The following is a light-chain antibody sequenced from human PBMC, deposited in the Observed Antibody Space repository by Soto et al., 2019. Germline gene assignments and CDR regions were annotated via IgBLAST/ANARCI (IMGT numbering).Light chain of an antibody. Sequence: QSALTQPPSASGSPGQSVTISCTGTSSDVGGYNYISWYQQHPGKAPKLMIYEVSKRPSGVPDRFSGSKSGNTASLTVSGLQAEDDDDYYCSSYAGSTNYVFGTGTKVTVL. CDR3: SSYAGSTNYV. CDR1: SSDVGGYNY. J-gene: IGLJ1*01. CDR2: EVS. V-gene: IGLV2-8*01.